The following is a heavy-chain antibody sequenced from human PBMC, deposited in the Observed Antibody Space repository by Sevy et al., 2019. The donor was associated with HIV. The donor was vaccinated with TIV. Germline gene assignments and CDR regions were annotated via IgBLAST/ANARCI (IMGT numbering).Heavy chain of an antibody. CDR3: ARFVSLGY. Sequence: GGSLRLSCAASGFTFSSSSMTWVRQAPGKGLEGVATISQGGSEEYYVDSVKGHFTISRDNAKKSLYLQMNSLSAVDTAVYFCARFVSLGYWGQGTLVTVSS. J-gene: IGHJ4*02. CDR1: GFTFSSSS. V-gene: IGHV3-7*01. CDR2: ISQGGSEE. D-gene: IGHD6-13*01.